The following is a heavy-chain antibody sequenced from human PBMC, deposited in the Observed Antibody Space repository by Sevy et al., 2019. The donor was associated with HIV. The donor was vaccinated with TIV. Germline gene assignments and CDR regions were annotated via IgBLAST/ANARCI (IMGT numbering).Heavy chain of an antibody. D-gene: IGHD3-22*01. V-gene: IGHV3-23*01. Sequence: GGSLRLSCAASGFTFSSYAMSWVRQAPGKGLEWVSAISGSASSTYYADPVKGRFTISRDNSKNTWYLLLNSLRAEETAVYYCAKDGHYYDSSADYLNYFDYWGQGTLVTVSS. CDR3: AKDGHYYDSSADYLNYFDY. CDR1: GFTFSSYA. CDR2: ISGSASST. J-gene: IGHJ4*02.